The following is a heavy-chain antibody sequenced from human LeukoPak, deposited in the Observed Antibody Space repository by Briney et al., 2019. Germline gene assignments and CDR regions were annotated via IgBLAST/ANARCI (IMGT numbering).Heavy chain of an antibody. J-gene: IGHJ4*02. CDR3: TSDTVNTAVGIDY. CDR2: IWYDGSNK. Sequence: PGGSLRLSCVASGFIFSNYGMHWVRQAPGKGLEWVAVIWYDGSNKYYADSVKGRFTISRDNSKNTVYLQMDSLSAEDTAVYYCTSDTVNTAVGIDYWGQGTLVTVFS. V-gene: IGHV3-33*01. D-gene: IGHD5-18*01. CDR1: GFIFSNYG.